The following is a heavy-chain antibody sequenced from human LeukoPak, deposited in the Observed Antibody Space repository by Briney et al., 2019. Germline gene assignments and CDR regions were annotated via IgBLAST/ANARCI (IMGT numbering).Heavy chain of an antibody. CDR3: ARGRGVAAADAEDFDC. V-gene: IGHV4-34*01. CDR2: IKYSGST. CDR1: GGSFNAYY. Sequence: PSETLSLTCGVYGGSFNAYYWSWIRQPPGKGLEWIGEIKYSGSTNYNPSLKSRVTMSVDTSKNQFSLKLSSVTAADTAVYYCARGRGVAAADAEDFDCWGQGTLVTVSS. J-gene: IGHJ4*02. D-gene: IGHD6-13*01.